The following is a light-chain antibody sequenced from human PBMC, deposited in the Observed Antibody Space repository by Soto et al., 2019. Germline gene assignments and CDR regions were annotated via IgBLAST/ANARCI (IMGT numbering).Light chain of an antibody. CDR2: GTS. J-gene: IGKJ1*01. CDR3: QHYNNWPRT. V-gene: IGKV3-15*01. Sequence: EIVMTQSPATLSVSPGERATLSCRASQSVSSNLAWYQQKPGQAPRLLLYGTSTRATGIPARFSGSRSGTEFTLTISSLQSEDFAVYYCQHYNNWPRTFGQGTKVEIQ. CDR1: QSVSSN.